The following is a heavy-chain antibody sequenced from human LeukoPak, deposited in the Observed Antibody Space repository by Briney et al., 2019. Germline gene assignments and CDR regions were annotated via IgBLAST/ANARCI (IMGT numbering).Heavy chain of an antibody. Sequence: SEALSLTCTVSGGSISSYYWNWIRQPPGKGLEWIGYIYYSGSTKYHPSLKSRVTISVDTSKTQFSLKLSSVTAADTAVYYCARPLYYYGSDSFDIWGQGTMVTVSS. CDR1: GGSISSYY. CDR3: ARPLYYYGSDSFDI. V-gene: IGHV4-59*01. D-gene: IGHD3-10*01. CDR2: IYYSGST. J-gene: IGHJ3*02.